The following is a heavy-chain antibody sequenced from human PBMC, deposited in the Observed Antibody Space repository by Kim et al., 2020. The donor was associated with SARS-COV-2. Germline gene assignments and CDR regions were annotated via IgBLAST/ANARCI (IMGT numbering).Heavy chain of an antibody. CDR3: TTAGHEVRQGGNPYYFDY. J-gene: IGHJ4*02. V-gene: IGHV3-15*01. Sequence: KGRFTISRDDSKNTLYLQMNSLKTEDTAVYYCTTAGHEVRQGGNPYYFDYWGQGTLVTVSS.